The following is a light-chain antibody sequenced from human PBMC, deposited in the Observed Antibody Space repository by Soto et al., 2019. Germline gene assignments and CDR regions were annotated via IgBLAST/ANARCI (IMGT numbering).Light chain of an antibody. Sequence: QSALTQPRSVSGSPGQSVTISCTGTSSDVGGYNYVSWYQQQHPGKAPKLMIYDVSKRPSGVPDRFSGYKSGNTASLTISGLQAEDEADYYCCSYAGSYTWVFGGGTQLTVL. J-gene: IGLJ3*02. CDR2: DVS. V-gene: IGLV2-11*01. CDR1: SSDVGGYNY. CDR3: CSYAGSYTWV.